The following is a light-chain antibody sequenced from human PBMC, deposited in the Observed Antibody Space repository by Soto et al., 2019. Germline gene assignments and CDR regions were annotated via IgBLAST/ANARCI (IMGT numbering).Light chain of an antibody. Sequence: DIVTPQSPSTLSVSPGDTATLSCRASQSLGGNLAWYQQKPGQAPRLLIYGASSRATGIPDRFSGSGSGTDFTLTISRLEPEDFAVYYCKQRSSWITFGQGTRLETK. CDR2: GAS. V-gene: IGKV3D-20*02. CDR1: QSLGGN. CDR3: KQRSSWIT. J-gene: IGKJ5*01.